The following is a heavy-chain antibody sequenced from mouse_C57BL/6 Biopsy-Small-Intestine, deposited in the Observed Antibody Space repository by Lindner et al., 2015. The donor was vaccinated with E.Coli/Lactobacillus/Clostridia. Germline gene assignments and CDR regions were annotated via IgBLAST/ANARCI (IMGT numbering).Heavy chain of an antibody. J-gene: IGHJ1*01. V-gene: IGHV1-4*01. Sequence: SVKVSCKASGSTFVSSAVQWIRQARGQRLEWIGWIVVGSGNTKYAQKFQERVTITRDLATSTAYMEVSSLTSEDTAVYFCAADRPVYNRGWDDVHFHYGMNVWGQGTTVTVSS. CDR1: GSTFVSSA. CDR3: AADRPVYNRGWDDVHFHYGMNV. CDR2: IVVGSGNT. D-gene: IGHD2-1*01.